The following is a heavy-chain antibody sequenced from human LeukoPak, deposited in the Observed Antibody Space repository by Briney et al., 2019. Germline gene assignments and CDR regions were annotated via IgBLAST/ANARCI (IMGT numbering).Heavy chain of an antibody. D-gene: IGHD2-2*01. Sequence: QSGGSLRLSCAASGFTFSSYWMSWVRQAPGKGLEWVANIKQDGSEKYYVDSVKGRFTISRDNAKNSLYLQMSSLRAEDTAVYYCARAKYCSSTSCSRYNWFDPWGQGTLVTVSS. CDR3: ARAKYCSSTSCSRYNWFDP. V-gene: IGHV3-7*01. CDR2: IKQDGSEK. J-gene: IGHJ5*02. CDR1: GFTFSSYW.